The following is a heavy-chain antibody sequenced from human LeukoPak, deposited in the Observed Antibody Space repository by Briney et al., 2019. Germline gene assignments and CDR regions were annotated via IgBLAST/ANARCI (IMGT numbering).Heavy chain of an antibody. J-gene: IGHJ3*02. CDR3: ATDGTGVITGTTRFRRGDAFDI. CDR1: GYTLTELS. CDR2: FDPEDGET. V-gene: IGHV1-24*01. D-gene: IGHD1-7*01. Sequence: ASVKVSCKVSGYTLTELSMHWVRQAPGKGLEWMGGFDPEDGETIYAQKFQGRVTMTEDTSTDTAYMELSSLRSEDTAVYYCATDGTGVITGTTRFRRGDAFDIWGQGTMDTVSS.